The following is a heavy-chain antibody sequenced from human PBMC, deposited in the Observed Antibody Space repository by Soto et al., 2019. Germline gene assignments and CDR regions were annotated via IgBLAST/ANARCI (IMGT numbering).Heavy chain of an antibody. CDR3: ARHVRRGSGSYYPYNWFDP. V-gene: IGHV4-39*01. CDR1: GGSISTSSYY. Sequence: LENPSLTRTVSGGSISTSSYYLGRVPQPPGKGLEWIGSIYYSGGTYYNPPLKSRVTISVDTSKNQFSLKLSSVTAADTAVYYCARHVRRGSGSYYPYNWFDPWGQGTLVTVSS. CDR2: IYYSGGT. J-gene: IGHJ5*02. D-gene: IGHD3-10*01.